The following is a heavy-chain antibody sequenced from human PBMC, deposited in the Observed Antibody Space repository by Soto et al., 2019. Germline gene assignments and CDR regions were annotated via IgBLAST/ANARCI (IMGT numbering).Heavy chain of an antibody. CDR2: ISGSGAST. V-gene: IGHV3-23*01. D-gene: IGHD5-12*01. Sequence: GGSLRLSCAASGFTFSSYAMSWVRQAPGKGLEWVSAISGSGASTYYADSVKGRFTISRDNSKNTLYLQMNSLRAEDTAVYYCAKVMTVWLTFDAFDIWGQGTMVTVSS. J-gene: IGHJ3*02. CDR1: GFTFSSYA. CDR3: AKVMTVWLTFDAFDI.